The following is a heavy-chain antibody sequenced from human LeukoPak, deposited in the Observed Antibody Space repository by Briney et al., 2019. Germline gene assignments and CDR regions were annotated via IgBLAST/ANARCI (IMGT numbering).Heavy chain of an antibody. CDR3: ARGPTMVRGVPRRRSPYYYYMDV. J-gene: IGHJ6*03. D-gene: IGHD3-10*01. CDR1: GYTFTSYY. CDR2: INPTGGST. Sequence: ASVKVSCKASGYTFTSYYMHWVRQAPGQGLEWMGLINPTGGSTGYAQKFQGRVTMTRDMSTSTDYMELSSLRSEDTAIYYCARGPTMVRGVPRRRSPYYYYMDVWGKGTTVTISS. V-gene: IGHV1-46*01.